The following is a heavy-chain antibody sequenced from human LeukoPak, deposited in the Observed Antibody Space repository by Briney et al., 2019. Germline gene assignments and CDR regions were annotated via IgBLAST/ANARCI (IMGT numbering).Heavy chain of an antibody. CDR3: ARARDDFWSYYYYYMDV. D-gene: IGHD3-3*01. Sequence: GGSLRLSCAASGFTFSNFAIHWVRQAPGKGLEFVSGIRSTGDSTYYANSAKGRFTISRDNSKNMLYLQMGSLRAEDMAVYYCARARDDFWSYYYYYMDVWGKGTTVTVS. CDR1: GFTFSNFA. J-gene: IGHJ6*03. CDR2: IRSTGDST. V-gene: IGHV3-64*01.